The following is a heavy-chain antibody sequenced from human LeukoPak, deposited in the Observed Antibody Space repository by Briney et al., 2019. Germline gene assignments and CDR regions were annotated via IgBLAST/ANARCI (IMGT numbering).Heavy chain of an antibody. D-gene: IGHD2-21*02. CDR2: IYYSGST. CDR3: AGFCGRVCYGVDP. Sequence: PSETLSLTCTVSGGSISSYYWSWIRQPPGKGLEWIGYIYYSGSTNYNPSLKSRVTISVDTSKNQFSLKLSSVTAADTAVYYCAGFCGRVCYGVDPWGQGTLVTVSS. CDR1: GGSISSYY. J-gene: IGHJ5*02. V-gene: IGHV4-59*08.